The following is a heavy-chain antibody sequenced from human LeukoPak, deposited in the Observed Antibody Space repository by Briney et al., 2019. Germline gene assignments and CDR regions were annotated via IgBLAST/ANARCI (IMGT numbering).Heavy chain of an antibody. J-gene: IGHJ4*02. CDR1: GYTFTGYY. D-gene: IGHD3-10*01. CDR2: INPNSGGT. CDR3: ARSRTGSGFLFDY. V-gene: IGHV1-2*02. Sequence: GASVKVSCKASGYTFTGYYIHWVRQAPGQGLEWMGWINPNSGGTNYAQKFQGRVTMTRDTSISTAYMELSRLRSDDTAVYYCARSRTGSGFLFDYWGQGTLVTVSS.